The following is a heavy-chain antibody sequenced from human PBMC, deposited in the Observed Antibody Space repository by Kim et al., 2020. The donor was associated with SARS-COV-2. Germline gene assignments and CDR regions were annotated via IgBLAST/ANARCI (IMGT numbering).Heavy chain of an antibody. D-gene: IGHD3-22*01. Sequence: GGSLRLSCAASGFTFNNFGMHWVRQAPGKGLEWVALISYEGSKKHYADSVKGRFTISRDSSKNTMSLQMSGLTAEDTAVYYCAKANAFLWLGKFHDDAFDLWGQGTMVTVSS. CDR1: GFTFNNFG. V-gene: IGHV3-30*18. CDR3: AKANAFLWLGKFHDDAFDL. CDR2: ISYEGSKK. J-gene: IGHJ3*01.